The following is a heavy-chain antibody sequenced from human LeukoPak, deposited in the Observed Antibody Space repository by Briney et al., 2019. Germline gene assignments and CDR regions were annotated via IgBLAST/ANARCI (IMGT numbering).Heavy chain of an antibody. Sequence: AETLSLTCTVSGGSISSYYWSWIRQPPGKGLEWMGYIYYSGSSNYNPALKSRGTMSVDTSKTQFSLKLSSVTAADTAVYYCARVRGSSGSYEYYHYMDVWGKGTTVTISS. CDR3: ARVRGSSGSYEYYHYMDV. CDR2: IYYSGSS. J-gene: IGHJ6*03. CDR1: GGSISSYY. D-gene: IGHD1-26*01. V-gene: IGHV4-59*12.